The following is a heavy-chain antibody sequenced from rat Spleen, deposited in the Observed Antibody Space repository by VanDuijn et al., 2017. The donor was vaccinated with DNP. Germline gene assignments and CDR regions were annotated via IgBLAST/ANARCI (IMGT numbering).Heavy chain of an antibody. D-gene: IGHD4-3*01. CDR3: ARQEGYGYWYFDF. V-gene: IGHV3-1*01. Sequence: EVQLQESGPGLLKPSQSLSLTCSVTGYSITSNYWGWIRKFPGNKMEWIGHISYSGSTGYNPSLKSRISITRDTSKNQYFLQLYSVTTEDTATYYCARQEGYGYWYFDFWGPGTMVTVSS. CDR1: GYSITSNY. J-gene: IGHJ1*01. CDR2: ISYSGST.